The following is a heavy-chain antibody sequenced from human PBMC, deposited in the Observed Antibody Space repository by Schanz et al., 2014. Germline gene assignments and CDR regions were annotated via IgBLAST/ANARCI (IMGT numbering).Heavy chain of an antibody. CDR2: VIPTSGTT. Sequence: QVQLVQSGAEVKKPGASVTISCKASGYTFTSYYMHWVRQAPGQGLEWMGIVIPTSGTTAYAQKFQGRVTLTRDTSTSTVYMELSSLRSDDTAVYYCARTPTVTLKFSMDVWGQGTTVTVSS. CDR1: GYTFTSYY. V-gene: IGHV1-46*01. J-gene: IGHJ6*02. D-gene: IGHD4-17*01. CDR3: ARTPTVTLKFSMDV.